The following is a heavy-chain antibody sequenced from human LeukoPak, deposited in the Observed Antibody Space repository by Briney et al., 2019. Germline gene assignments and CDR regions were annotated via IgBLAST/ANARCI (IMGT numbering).Heavy chain of an antibody. CDR3: ARALYYDSSGYLFDY. D-gene: IGHD3-22*01. CDR1: GGTFSSYA. CDR2: IIPIFGTA. J-gene: IGHJ4*02. Sequence: SVEVSCKASGGTFSSYAISWVRQAPGQGLEWMGGIIPIFGTANYAQKFQGRVTITADESTSTAYMELSSLRSEDTAVYYCARALYYDSSGYLFDYWGQGTLVTVSS. V-gene: IGHV1-69*13.